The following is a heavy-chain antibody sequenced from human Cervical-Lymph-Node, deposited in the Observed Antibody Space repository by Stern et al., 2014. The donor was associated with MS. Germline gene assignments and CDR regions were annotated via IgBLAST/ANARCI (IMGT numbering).Heavy chain of an antibody. CDR1: GFSFSRYA. J-gene: IGHJ4*02. CDR3: AIAYSSIHYYFDY. CDR2: IWYDARNP. D-gene: IGHD6-13*01. Sequence: VQLVESGGGVVQPGRSLRLSCAASGFSFSRYAMNWVRQAPGKGLEWVALIWYDARNPSYVDAVSGRFSISRDDFKNPLYLQMNSLRAEDTAVYYCAIAYSSIHYYFDYWGQGTLVTVSS. V-gene: IGHV3-33*01.